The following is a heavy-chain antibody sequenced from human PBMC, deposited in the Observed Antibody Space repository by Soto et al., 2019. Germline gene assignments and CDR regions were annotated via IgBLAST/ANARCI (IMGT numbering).Heavy chain of an antibody. Sequence: PGESLKISCKGSGYSFAGYWITWVRQASGKGLEWVGRIRSKANSYATAYAASVKGRFTISRDDSKNTAYLQMNSLKTEDTAVYYCTRQEGCSGGSCLDYYYYYGMDVWGQGTTVTVSS. CDR3: TRQEGCSGGSCLDYYYYYGMDV. J-gene: IGHJ6*02. CDR1: GYSFAGYW. D-gene: IGHD2-15*01. V-gene: IGHV3-73*01. CDR2: IRSKANSYAT.